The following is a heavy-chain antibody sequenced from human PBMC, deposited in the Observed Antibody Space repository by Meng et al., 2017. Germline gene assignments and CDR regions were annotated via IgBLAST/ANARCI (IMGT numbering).Heavy chain of an antibody. CDR3: TRANTVLRAKSYFDF. Sequence: GESLKISCAASGFTFGDYAMGWVRQAPGKGLEWVGFIRSKPSGATTEYAASVKGRFTISRDDSKSIAYLQMNSLKAEDTAVYYCTRANTVLRAKSYFDFWGQGTLVTVSS. D-gene: IGHD2-8*01. J-gene: IGHJ4*02. V-gene: IGHV3-49*04. CDR2: IRSKPSGATT. CDR1: GFTFGDYA.